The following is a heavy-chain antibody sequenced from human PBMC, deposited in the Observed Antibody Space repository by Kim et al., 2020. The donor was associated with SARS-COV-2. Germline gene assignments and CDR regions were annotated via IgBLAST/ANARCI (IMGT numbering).Heavy chain of an antibody. J-gene: IGHJ6*02. CDR2: ISAYNGNT. CDR3: ARAGYSYGAKKVAYYGMDV. V-gene: IGHV1-18*04. Sequence: ASVKVSCKASGYTFTSYGISWVRQAPGQGLEWMGWISAYNGNTNYAQKLQGRVTMTTDTSTSTAYMELRSLRSDDTAVYYCARAGYSYGAKKVAYYGMDVWGQGTTVTVSS. D-gene: IGHD5-18*01. CDR1: GYTFTSYG.